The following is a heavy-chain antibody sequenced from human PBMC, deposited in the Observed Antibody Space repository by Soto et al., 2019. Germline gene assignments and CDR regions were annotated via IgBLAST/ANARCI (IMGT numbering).Heavy chain of an antibody. Sequence: EVQLVESGGGLVQPGGSLRLSCEASGFTFSHYWMTWVRQAPGKGLEWLANIKEDGSDRNYVDSVKGRFTISRDNAKNSLYLQLNGLSAEDTAVDYCARAGSENEYWGQGTLVTVSS. J-gene: IGHJ4*02. D-gene: IGHD3-10*01. CDR1: GFTFSHYW. V-gene: IGHV3-7*05. CDR3: ARAGSENEY. CDR2: IKEDGSDR.